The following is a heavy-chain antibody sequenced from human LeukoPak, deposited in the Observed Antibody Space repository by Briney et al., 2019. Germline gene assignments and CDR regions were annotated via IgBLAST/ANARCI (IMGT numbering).Heavy chain of an antibody. D-gene: IGHD3-10*01. CDR2: ISGGGGST. CDR1: GLTFSSYP. J-gene: IGHJ4*02. V-gene: IGHV3-23*01. CDR3: AKGAYFSGSYGFAFDY. Sequence: GGSLRLSCAASGLTFSSYPMTWVRQAPGKGLEWVSAISGGGGSTHYADSVKGRFTISRDNSKNTLYLQMNSLRAEDTAVYFCAKGAYFSGSYGFAFDYWGQGTLATVSS.